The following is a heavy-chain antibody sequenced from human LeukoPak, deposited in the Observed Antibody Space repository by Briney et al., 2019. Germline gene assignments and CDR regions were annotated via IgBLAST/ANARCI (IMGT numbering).Heavy chain of an antibody. V-gene: IGHV3-30*09. D-gene: IGHD6-13*01. J-gene: IGHJ4*02. CDR3: AKASRGGIAAAGTYLDY. Sequence: GGSLRLSCAASGFTFSSYAMHWVRQAPGKGLEWVAVISYDGSNKYYADSVKGRFAISRDNSKNTLYLQMNSLRAEDTAVYYCAKASRGGIAAAGTYLDYWGQGTLVTVSS. CDR2: ISYDGSNK. CDR1: GFTFSSYA.